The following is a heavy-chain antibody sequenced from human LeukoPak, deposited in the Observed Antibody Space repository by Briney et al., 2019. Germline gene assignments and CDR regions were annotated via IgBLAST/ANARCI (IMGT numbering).Heavy chain of an antibody. CDR1: GGSMSSYY. Sequence: PSETLSLTCTVSGGSMSSYYWSWIRQPPGKGLEWIGYIYYSGSTNYNPSLKSRVTISVDTSKNQFSLKLSSVTAADTAMYYCARDRDYYGSGSSYFDYWGQGTLVTVSS. D-gene: IGHD3-10*01. CDR3: ARDRDYYGSGSSYFDY. J-gene: IGHJ4*02. V-gene: IGHV4-59*01. CDR2: IYYSGST.